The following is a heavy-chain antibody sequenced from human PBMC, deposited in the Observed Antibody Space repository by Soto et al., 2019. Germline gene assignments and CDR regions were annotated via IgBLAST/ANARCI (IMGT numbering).Heavy chain of an antibody. CDR1: GCTIAETS. J-gene: IGHJ4*01. CDR3: TTEKISDSGLWRLCYYFDS. D-gene: IGHD6-19*01. CDR2: FDPEDVKT. V-gene: IGHV1-24*01. Sequence: ASAMLSCKVSGCTIAETSLNSGRQAPGKGLEWMGGFDPEDVKTIYAQKFQGRVTMTEDTSNNTAYMELSSLRSEDTAVNYCTTEKISDSGLWRLCYYFDSWGQ.